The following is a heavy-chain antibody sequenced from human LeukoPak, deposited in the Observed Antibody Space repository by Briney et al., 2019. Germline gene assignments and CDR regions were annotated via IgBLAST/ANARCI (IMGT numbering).Heavy chain of an antibody. CDR2: INHSGST. J-gene: IGHJ4*02. D-gene: IGHD3-16*01. Sequence: SETLSLTCAVYGGSFSGYYWSWIRQPPGKGLEWIGEINHSGSTNYNPSLKSRVTILVDTSKNQFSLKLSSVTAADTAVYYCARATHRGMCDYWGQGTLVTVSS. CDR1: GGSFSGYY. V-gene: IGHV4-34*01. CDR3: ARATHRGMCDY.